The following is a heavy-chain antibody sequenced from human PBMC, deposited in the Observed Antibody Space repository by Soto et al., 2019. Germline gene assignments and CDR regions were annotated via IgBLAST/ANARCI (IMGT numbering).Heavy chain of an antibody. J-gene: IGHJ4*02. Sequence: QVQLVQSGAEVKKPESSVKVSCKTSGGTFVRHVISWVRQAPGQGPEWMGKINPLSGIPNYAQKFQDRVTFTADTDSSSADMELSSLRSDDTAVYYCAAPACAATCCCPSHNLDHWGQGTLVIVSS. CDR1: GGTFVRHV. D-gene: IGHD2-2*01. CDR3: AAPACAATCCCPSHNLDH. V-gene: IGHV1-69*09. CDR2: INPLSGIP.